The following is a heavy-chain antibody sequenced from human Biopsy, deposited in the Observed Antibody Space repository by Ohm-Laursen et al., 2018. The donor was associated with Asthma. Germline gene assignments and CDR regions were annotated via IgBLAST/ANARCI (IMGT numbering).Heavy chain of an antibody. V-gene: IGHV1-69*13. D-gene: IGHD2-21*01. CDR2: LIPVLGTP. CDR1: GDSFSNYA. Sequence: GASVKVSCKASGDSFSNYAISWVRQAPGQGLEWMGGLIPVLGTPDHAQMFEGRVTITADESTSTAYMELSSLSSEDTAVYYCARDRMPTIIPDPYYYHGIDVWGQGTTVTVSS. CDR3: ARDRMPTIIPDPYYYHGIDV. J-gene: IGHJ6*02.